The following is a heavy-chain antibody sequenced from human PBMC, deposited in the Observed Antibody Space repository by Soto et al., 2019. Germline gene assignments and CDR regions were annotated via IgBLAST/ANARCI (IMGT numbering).Heavy chain of an antibody. CDR1: GGSISSYY. CDR2: IYYSGST. J-gene: IGHJ6*02. Sequence: SETLSLTCTVSGGSISSYYWSWIRQPPGKGLEWIGYIYYSGSTNYNPSLKSRVTISVDTSKNQFSLKLSSVTAADTAVYYCARSHYGMDVWGQGTTVTVSS. V-gene: IGHV4-59*01. CDR3: ARSHYGMDV.